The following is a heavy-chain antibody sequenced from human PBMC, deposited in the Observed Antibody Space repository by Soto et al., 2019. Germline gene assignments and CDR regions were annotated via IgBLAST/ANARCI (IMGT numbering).Heavy chain of an antibody. CDR3: ARDGSGGACYPASFDY. Sequence: QVQLQESGPGLVKPSETLSLTCSVSAGSISTYHWSWIRQPAGKGLEWIGRIYYTGSTDYNPSLKRRVTMSVDTSKNQFSLKVSSVTAADTAVYYCARDGSGGACYPASFDYWGQGTLVTVSS. J-gene: IGHJ4*02. CDR1: AGSISTYH. CDR2: IYYTGST. D-gene: IGHD2-15*01. V-gene: IGHV4-4*07.